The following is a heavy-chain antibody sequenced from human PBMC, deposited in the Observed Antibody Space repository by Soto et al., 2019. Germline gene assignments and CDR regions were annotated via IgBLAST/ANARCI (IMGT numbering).Heavy chain of an antibody. CDR1: GGSISSGGYY. D-gene: IGHD3-9*01. J-gene: IGHJ3*02. CDR3: ARDLGYDILTGYKNSDAFDI. CDR2: IYYSGST. V-gene: IGHV4-31*03. Sequence: SETLSLTCTVSGGSISSGGYYWSWIRQHPGKGLEWIGYIYYSGSTYYNPSLKSRVTISVDTSKNQFSLKLSSVTAADTAVYYCARDLGYDILTGYKNSDAFDIWGQGTMVTVSS.